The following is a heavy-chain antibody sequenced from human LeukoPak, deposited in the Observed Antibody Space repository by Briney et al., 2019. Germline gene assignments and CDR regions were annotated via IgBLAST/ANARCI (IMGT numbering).Heavy chain of an antibody. V-gene: IGHV3-74*01. CDR1: GFTFSSYW. J-gene: IGHJ4*02. CDR3: ARVTYPG. Sequence: GGPLRLSCAASGFTFSSYWMHWVRHAPGKGLVWVSRTNSDGSSTSYADSVKGRFTISRDNAKNTLYLQRNSLRAEDTAVYYCARVTYPGWGQGTLVTVSS. CDR2: TNSDGSST.